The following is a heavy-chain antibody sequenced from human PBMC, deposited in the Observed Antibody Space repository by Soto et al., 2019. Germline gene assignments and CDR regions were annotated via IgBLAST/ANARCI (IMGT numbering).Heavy chain of an antibody. D-gene: IGHD2-8*01. CDR3: ASLMGAPTIHNYFYGMDV. Sequence: LRLSCTASGFTFSRYVLSWVRQAPGKGLEWVSGISGSGDETNYADSVKGRFTISRDNAKNAGHLQMNRLSADDTAGYYCASLMGAPTIHNYFYGMDVWGQGTTVTVSS. J-gene: IGHJ6*02. CDR1: GFTFSRYV. V-gene: IGHV3-23*01. CDR2: ISGSGDET.